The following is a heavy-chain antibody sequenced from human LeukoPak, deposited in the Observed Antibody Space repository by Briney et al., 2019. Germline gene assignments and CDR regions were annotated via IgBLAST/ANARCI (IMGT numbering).Heavy chain of an antibody. V-gene: IGHV3-23*01. CDR2: ISGSGGST. Sequence: PGGSLRLSCEVSGFTFSSFAMNWVRQAPGKGLEWVSAISGSGGSTYYADSLKGRFTISRDNSKSTLFLQMNSLRAEDTAVYYCAKDPRVGSRVATPCHWGQGTLVTVSS. J-gene: IGHJ4*02. CDR3: AKDPRVGSRVATPCH. CDR1: GFTFSSFA. D-gene: IGHD5-24*01.